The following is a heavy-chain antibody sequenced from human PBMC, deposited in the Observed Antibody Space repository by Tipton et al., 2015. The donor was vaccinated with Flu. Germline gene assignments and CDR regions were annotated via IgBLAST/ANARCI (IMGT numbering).Heavy chain of an antibody. Sequence: QLVQSGGGVVQPGRSLRLSCAASGFTLRSYGMHWVRQAPGKGLEWVAVIPSDGSNKYYVDSVKGRFTISRDNSKNTLYLQMNSLRPEDTALYYCAKDGGLRFLEWLDFRGQGTLVTVSS. CDR2: IPSDGSNK. J-gene: IGHJ4*02. CDR1: GFTLRSYG. D-gene: IGHD3-3*01. V-gene: IGHV3-30*18. CDR3: AKDGGLRFLEWLDF.